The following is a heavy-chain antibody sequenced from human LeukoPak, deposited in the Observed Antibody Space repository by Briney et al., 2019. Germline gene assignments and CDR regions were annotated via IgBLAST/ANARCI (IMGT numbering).Heavy chain of an antibody. CDR2: IYYSGST. CDR1: GGSISSSSYY. V-gene: IGHV4-39*01. D-gene: IGHD1-26*01. CDR3: ARPVPGWELRDYYYYMDV. J-gene: IGHJ6*03. Sequence: SETLSLTCTVSGGSISSSSYYWGWIRQPPGKGLEWFGSIYYSGSTYYNPSLKSRVTISVDTSKNQFSLKLSSVTAADTAVYYCARPVPGWELRDYYYYMDVWGKGTTVTVSS.